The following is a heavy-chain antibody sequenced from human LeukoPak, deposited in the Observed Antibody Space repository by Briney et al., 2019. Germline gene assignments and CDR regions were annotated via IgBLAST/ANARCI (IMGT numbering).Heavy chain of an antibody. CDR2: ISSSSSYI. CDR3: AREIEEWFGQYYFDY. D-gene: IGHD3-10*01. CDR1: GFTFSSYS. Sequence: PAGSLRLSCAASGFTFSSYSMNWVRQAPGKGLEWVSSISSSSSYIYYADSVKGRFTISRDNAKNSLYLQMNSLRAEDTAVYYCAREIEEWFGQYYFDYWGQGTLVTVSS. J-gene: IGHJ4*02. V-gene: IGHV3-21*01.